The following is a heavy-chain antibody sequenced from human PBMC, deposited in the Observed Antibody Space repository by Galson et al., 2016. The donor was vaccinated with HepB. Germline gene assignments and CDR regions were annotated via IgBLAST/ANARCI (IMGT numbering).Heavy chain of an antibody. Sequence: SLRLSCAASGFTFSSYSMNWVRQAPGKGLEWVSSIISSSTYIHYEDSVKGRFTISRDNAKNSLYLQMKSLRAEDTAVYYCARELLGYCTSTTCSLRGGMDVWGQGTTVTVSS. V-gene: IGHV3-21*01. CDR1: GFTFSSYS. CDR2: IISSSTYI. J-gene: IGHJ6*02. CDR3: ARELLGYCTSTTCSLRGGMDV. D-gene: IGHD2-2*01.